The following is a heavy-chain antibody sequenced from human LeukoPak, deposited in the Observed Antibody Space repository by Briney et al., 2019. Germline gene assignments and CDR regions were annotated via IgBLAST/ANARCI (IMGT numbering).Heavy chain of an antibody. CDR3: AKGLVRYDSSGYRQ. Sequence: HPGGSLRLSCAASGFTFDDYAMHWVRHAPGKGLEWVSGISWNSGSIGYADSVKGRFTISRDNAKNSLYLQMNSLRAEDTALYYCAKGLVRYDSSGYRQWGQGTLVTVPS. V-gene: IGHV3-9*01. D-gene: IGHD3-22*01. CDR2: ISWNSGSI. CDR1: GFTFDDYA. J-gene: IGHJ4*02.